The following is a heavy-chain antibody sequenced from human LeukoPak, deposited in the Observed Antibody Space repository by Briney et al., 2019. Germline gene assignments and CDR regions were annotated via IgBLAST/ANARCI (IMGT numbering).Heavy chain of an antibody. J-gene: IGHJ6*04. Sequence: PSETLSLTCAVYGGSFSGYYWSWIRQPPGKGLEWIGEINHSGSTNYNPSLKSRVTISVDTSKNQFSLKLSSVTAADTAVYYCARSPGIYSYGPKVSGMDVWGKGTTVTISS. CDR1: GGSFSGYY. V-gene: IGHV4-34*01. CDR3: ARSPGIYSYGPKVSGMDV. D-gene: IGHD5-18*01. CDR2: INHSGST.